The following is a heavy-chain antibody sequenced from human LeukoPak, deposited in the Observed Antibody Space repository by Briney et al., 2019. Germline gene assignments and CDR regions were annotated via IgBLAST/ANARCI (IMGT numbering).Heavy chain of an antibody. Sequence: GGSLRLSCAASGFTFRSYAMSWVRQAPGKGLDWVSAISGSGGSTYYADSVKGRFTISRDNSRNTLYLQMNSLRAEDTAVYYCAKGRASGKSLAAFDIWGQGTMVTVSS. CDR3: AKGRASGKSLAAFDI. V-gene: IGHV3-23*01. D-gene: IGHD4-23*01. J-gene: IGHJ3*02. CDR2: ISGSGGST. CDR1: GFTFRSYA.